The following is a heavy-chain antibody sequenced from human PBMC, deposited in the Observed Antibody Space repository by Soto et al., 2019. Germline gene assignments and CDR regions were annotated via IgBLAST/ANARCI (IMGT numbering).Heavy chain of an antibody. J-gene: IGHJ4*02. CDR1: GDSLSSGGHY. CDR2: IYDSVST. Sequence: KPSETLSLTCTVSGDSLSSGGHYWSWIRQHPGKGLEWIGHIYDSVSTYYSPSLRSRVTISADMSKNQFSLNLRSVAAADTAVYYCARVDHRGYSAILTDYWGQGTLVTVSS. V-gene: IGHV4-31*03. D-gene: IGHD3-9*01. CDR3: ARVDHRGYSAILTDY.